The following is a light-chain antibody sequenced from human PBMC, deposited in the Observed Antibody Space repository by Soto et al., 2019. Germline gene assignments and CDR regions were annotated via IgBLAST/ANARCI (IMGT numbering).Light chain of an antibody. V-gene: IGLV2-14*02. Sequence: QSVLTQPASVSGSPGQSITISCTGTSSDVGTYNLLSWYQHHPGKAPKLMIYEASKRPSGVSIRFSGSKSGNTASLTISGLQAEDEADYYCSSYAGSNNVVFGGGTKLTVL. CDR3: SSYAGSNNVV. CDR1: SSDVGTYNL. J-gene: IGLJ2*01. CDR2: EAS.